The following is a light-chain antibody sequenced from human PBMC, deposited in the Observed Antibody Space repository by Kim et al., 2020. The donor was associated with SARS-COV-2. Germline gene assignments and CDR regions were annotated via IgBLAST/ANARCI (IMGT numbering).Light chain of an antibody. Sequence: GPSVTISCTGTSSDVGGYYYVSWYQHHPGKAPKLLIYEISERPSGVPDRFSGSKSGNTASLTVSGLQAEDEADYYCSSYAGSNNLIFGGGTQLTVL. J-gene: IGLJ2*01. CDR3: SSYAGSNNLI. CDR2: EIS. CDR1: SSDVGGYYY. V-gene: IGLV2-8*01.